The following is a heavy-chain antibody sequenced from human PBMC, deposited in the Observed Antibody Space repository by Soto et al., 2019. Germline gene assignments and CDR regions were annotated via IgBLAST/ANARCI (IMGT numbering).Heavy chain of an antibody. CDR1: GFTVDSYS. Sequence: PGGTLRLSCAAAGFTVDSYSINWVRQAPGKGLEWVSYISSSSGSIFYADSVRGRFTISRDNARNTLYLQMNSLRAEDTAVYYCAYSSTPFDYWGQGTLVTVSS. V-gene: IGHV3-48*01. J-gene: IGHJ4*02. CDR2: ISSSSGSI. D-gene: IGHD6-13*01. CDR3: AYSSTPFDY.